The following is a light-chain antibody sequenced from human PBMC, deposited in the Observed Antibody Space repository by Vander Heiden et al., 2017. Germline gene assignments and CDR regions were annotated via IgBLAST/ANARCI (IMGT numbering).Light chain of an antibody. J-gene: IGLJ3*02. V-gene: IGLV3-21*02. CDR1: NIGRIS. Sequence: SYVLTHSPSASVAPGPTASITCGGNNIGRISVHWYQQKSGQAPVVVVYDDTDRPSGIPERFSGSNSGNTATLTISRVEAGDEADYYCQVWDSSSDQVVFGGGTKLTVL. CDR2: DDT. CDR3: QVWDSSSDQVV.